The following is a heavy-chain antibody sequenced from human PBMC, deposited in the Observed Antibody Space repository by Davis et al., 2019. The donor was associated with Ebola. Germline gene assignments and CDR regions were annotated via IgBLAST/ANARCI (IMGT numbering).Heavy chain of an antibody. CDR2: IRSKANSYAT. CDR1: GFTFSGSA. CDR3: TIGGSSGRADY. D-gene: IGHD6-19*01. J-gene: IGHJ4*02. Sequence: GGSLRLSCAASGFTFSGSAMPRVRQASGKGLEWVGRIRSKANSYATAYAASVKGRFTISRDDSKNTAYLQMNSLKTEDTAVNYCTIGGSSGRADYWGQGTLVTVSS. V-gene: IGHV3-73*01.